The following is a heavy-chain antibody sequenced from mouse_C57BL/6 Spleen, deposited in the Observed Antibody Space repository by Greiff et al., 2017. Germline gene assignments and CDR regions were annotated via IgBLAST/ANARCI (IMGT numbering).Heavy chain of an antibody. J-gene: IGHJ1*03. CDR3: TRDRDYGSSYRYFDV. Sequence: QVQLQQSGAELVRPGASVTLSCKASGYTFTDYEMHWVKQTPVHGLAWIGALDPETGGTAYTQKFTGKAILTADKSSSTAYRELRSLAAEDSAVYYYTRDRDYGSSYRYFDVWCTWTTVTFSS. CDR1: GYTFTDYE. V-gene: IGHV1-15*01. CDR2: LDPETGGT. D-gene: IGHD1-1*01.